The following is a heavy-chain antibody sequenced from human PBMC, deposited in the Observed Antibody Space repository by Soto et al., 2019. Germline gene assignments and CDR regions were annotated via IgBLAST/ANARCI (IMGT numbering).Heavy chain of an antibody. V-gene: IGHV1-18*01. CDR3: ARDVLLWFGEPPEYYGMDV. J-gene: IGHJ6*02. D-gene: IGHD3-10*01. Sequence: ASVKVSCKASGYTFTSYGISWVRQAPGQGLEWMGWISAYNGNTNYAQKLQGRVTMTTDTSTSTAYMELRSLRSDDTAVYYCARDVLLWFGEPPEYYGMDVWGQGTTVTVSS. CDR1: GYTFTSYG. CDR2: ISAYNGNT.